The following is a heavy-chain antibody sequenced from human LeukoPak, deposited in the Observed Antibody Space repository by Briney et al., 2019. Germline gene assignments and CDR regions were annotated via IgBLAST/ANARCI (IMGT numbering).Heavy chain of an antibody. CDR3: ARFARITIFGVVPIRSHYYYYTDV. J-gene: IGHJ6*03. CDR2: IYPGDSDT. CDR1: GYSFTSYW. V-gene: IGHV5-51*01. Sequence: GESLKISCKGSGYSFTSYWIGWVRQMPGKGLEWMGIIYPGDSDTRYSPSFQGQVTISADKSISTAYLQWSSLKASDTAMYYCARFARITIFGVVPIRSHYYYYTDVWGKGTTVTVSS. D-gene: IGHD3-3*01.